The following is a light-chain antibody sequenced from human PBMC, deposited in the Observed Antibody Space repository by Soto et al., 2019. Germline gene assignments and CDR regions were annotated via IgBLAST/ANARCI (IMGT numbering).Light chain of an antibody. J-gene: IGKJ5*01. Sequence: AIQLTQSPSSLSASVGDRVTITCRASQGISSALAWYQQKPGKAPKLLIYDASSLESGVPSRFSGSGSGTDFTLTISSLQPEDFATYYCQEFNSYPLTFGHGKRLEIK. CDR1: QGISSA. CDR2: DAS. CDR3: QEFNSYPLT. V-gene: IGKV1-13*02.